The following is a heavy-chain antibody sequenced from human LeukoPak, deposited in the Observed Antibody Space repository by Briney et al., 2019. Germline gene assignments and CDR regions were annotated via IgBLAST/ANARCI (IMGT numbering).Heavy chain of an antibody. D-gene: IGHD3-22*01. CDR3: ASSSLSRYYDSRGYLDY. Sequence: GRSLRLSCAASGFTFSSYAMHWVRQAPGKGLEWVAVISYDGSNKYYADSVKGRFTIPRDNSKSTLYLQMNRLRAEDTAVYYCASSSLSRYYDSRGYLDYWGQGTLVTVSS. CDR2: ISYDGSNK. J-gene: IGHJ4*02. V-gene: IGHV3-30-3*01. CDR1: GFTFSSYA.